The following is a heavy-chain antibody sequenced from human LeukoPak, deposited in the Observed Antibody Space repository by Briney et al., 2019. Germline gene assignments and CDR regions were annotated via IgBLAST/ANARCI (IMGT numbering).Heavy chain of an antibody. Sequence: GESLKISCKGSGYSLTSYWIGWVRQMPGKGLEWMGIIYPGDSDTRYSPSFQGQVTISADKSISTAYLRWSSLKASDTAMYYCARRMANYDSSGYYYDYWGQGTLVTVSS. CDR3: ARRMANYDSSGYYYDY. CDR2: IYPGDSDT. J-gene: IGHJ4*02. CDR1: GYSLTSYW. V-gene: IGHV5-51*01. D-gene: IGHD3-22*01.